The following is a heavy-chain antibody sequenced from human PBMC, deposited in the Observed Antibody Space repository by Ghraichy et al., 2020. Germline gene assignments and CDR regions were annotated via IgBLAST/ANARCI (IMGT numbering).Heavy chain of an antibody. CDR1: GYTFTGYY. CDR2: INPNSGGT. Sequence: ASVKVSCKASGYTFTGYYVYWVRQAPGQGLEWMGWINPNSGGTDLAQKFQGRVTMTADTSISTAYMELSRLTPDDTAEYYCARGAGYYDSSAYYQYFQYWGQGTLVAVSS. D-gene: IGHD3-22*01. J-gene: IGHJ1*01. CDR3: ARGAGYYDSSAYYQYFQY. V-gene: IGHV1-2*02.